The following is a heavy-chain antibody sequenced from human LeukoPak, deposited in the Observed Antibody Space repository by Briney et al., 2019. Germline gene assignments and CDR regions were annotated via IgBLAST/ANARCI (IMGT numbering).Heavy chain of an antibody. CDR2: IKSKTDGETT. CDR3: TTDLGTYYHGSQRLIPIDY. D-gene: IGHD3-10*01. V-gene: IGHV3-15*01. CDR1: GFTFTNAW. Sequence: GGSLRFSCVDSGFTFTNAWMSWVRQAPGKGLEWIGRIKSKTDGETTNYAEPVRGRFTITRDDSKSAVYLQMNSLKIEDTAVYYCTTDLGTYYHGSQRLIPIDYWGQGTLVTVSS. J-gene: IGHJ4*02.